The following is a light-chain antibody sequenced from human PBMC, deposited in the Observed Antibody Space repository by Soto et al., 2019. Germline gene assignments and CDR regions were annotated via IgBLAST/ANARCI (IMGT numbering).Light chain of an antibody. Sequence: EIVLTQSPGTLSLSPGERATLSCRASQSVRSSYLAWYQQKPGQAPRLLIYGASSRATGIPDRVSGSGSGTDFTLSISRLEPEDFAVYSCQQYGGSPSTFGQGTKLEIK. CDR2: GAS. CDR1: QSVRSSY. CDR3: QQYGGSPST. J-gene: IGKJ2*02. V-gene: IGKV3-20*01.